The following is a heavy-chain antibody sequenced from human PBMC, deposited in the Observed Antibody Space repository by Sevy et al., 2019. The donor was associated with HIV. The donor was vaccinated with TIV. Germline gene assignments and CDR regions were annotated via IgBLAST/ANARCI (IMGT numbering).Heavy chain of an antibody. Sequence: ASVKVSCKASGDTFTSYDINWVRQATGQGLEWMGWMNPNSGNTGYAEKFQGRVTITRNTSISTAYMELSSLRSEDTAVYYCASGEGGGYYLDYWGQGTLVTVS. CDR3: ASGEGGGYYLDY. D-gene: IGHD3-3*01. CDR1: GDTFTSYD. CDR2: MNPNSGNT. J-gene: IGHJ4*02. V-gene: IGHV1-8*03.